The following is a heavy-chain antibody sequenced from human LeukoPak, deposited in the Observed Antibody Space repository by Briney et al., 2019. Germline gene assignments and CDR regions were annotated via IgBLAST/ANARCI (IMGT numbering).Heavy chain of an antibody. Sequence: GGSLRLSCAASGFTFSSYSMNWVRQAPGKGLDWVSYISSSSSTIYYADSVKGRFTISRDNAKNSLYLQMNSLRAEDTAVYYCARDAGGCGGDCPSFDYWGQGTLVTVSS. D-gene: IGHD2-21*01. CDR3: ARDAGGCGGDCPSFDY. CDR2: ISSSSSTI. CDR1: GFTFSSYS. V-gene: IGHV3-48*01. J-gene: IGHJ4*02.